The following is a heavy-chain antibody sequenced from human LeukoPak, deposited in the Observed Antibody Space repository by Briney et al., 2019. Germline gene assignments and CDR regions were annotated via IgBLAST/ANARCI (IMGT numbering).Heavy chain of an antibody. Sequence: PGGSLRLSCAASGFTFSSYWMSWVRQAPGKGLEWVANIKQDGSEKYYVDSVKGRFTISRDNAKNSLYLQMNSLRAEDTAVYHCARASSTSWYYYYYYGMDVWGKGTTVTVSS. CDR1: GFTFSSYW. CDR2: IKQDGSEK. CDR3: ARASSTSWYYYYYYGMDV. V-gene: IGHV3-7*03. D-gene: IGHD2-2*01. J-gene: IGHJ6*04.